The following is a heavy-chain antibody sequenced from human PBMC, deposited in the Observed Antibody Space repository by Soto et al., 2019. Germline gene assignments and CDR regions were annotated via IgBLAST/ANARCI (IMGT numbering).Heavy chain of an antibody. CDR2: IYPGYSDT. V-gene: IGHV5-51*01. Sequence: EXLKISCKGSGYXFTCYLIVWVRHMPGKGLEWMGIIYPGYSDTRYSPSFQGQVTISADKSISTAYLQWSILKASDTAMYYCARQPAAIKQDAFDIWGQGTMGTVSS. D-gene: IGHD2-2*02. CDR1: GYXFTCYL. CDR3: ARQPAAIKQDAFDI. J-gene: IGHJ3*02.